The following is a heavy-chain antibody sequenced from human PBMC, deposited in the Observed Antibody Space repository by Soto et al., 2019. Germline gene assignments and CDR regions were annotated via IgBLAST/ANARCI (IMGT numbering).Heavy chain of an antibody. D-gene: IGHD3-16*02. V-gene: IGHV1-46*03. J-gene: IGHJ6*03. CDR2: INPSGGSK. Sequence: ASVKVSCKASGYTFTSYYMHCVRQAPGQGLEWMGIINPSGGSKSYAQKFQGRVTMTRDTSTSTVYMELSSPRSEDTAVYYCARGGTFRYYYMDVWGKGTTVTLSS. CDR1: GYTFTSYY. CDR3: ARGGTFRYYYMDV.